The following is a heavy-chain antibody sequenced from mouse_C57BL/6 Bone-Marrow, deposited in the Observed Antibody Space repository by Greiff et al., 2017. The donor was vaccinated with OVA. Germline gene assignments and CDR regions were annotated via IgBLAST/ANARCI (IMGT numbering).Heavy chain of an antibody. V-gene: IGHV7-3*01. CDR2: IRNKANGYTT. D-gene: IGHD1-1*01. Sequence: EVKLMESGGGLVQPGGSLSLSCAASGFTFTDYYMSWVRQPPGKALEWLGFIRNKANGYTTEYSASVKGRFTISRDNSQSILYLQMNALRAEDSATYYGARSVVATFYAMDYWGQGTSVTVSS. J-gene: IGHJ4*01. CDR1: GFTFTDYY. CDR3: ARSVVATFYAMDY.